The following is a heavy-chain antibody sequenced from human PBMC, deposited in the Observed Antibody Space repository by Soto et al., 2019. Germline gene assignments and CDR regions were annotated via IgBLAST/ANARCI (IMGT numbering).Heavy chain of an antibody. CDR3: ARGPSAVAGAYYFGMDV. J-gene: IGHJ6*02. D-gene: IGHD6-19*01. V-gene: IGHV3-30-3*01. CDR2: ISYDGSNK. Sequence: GGSLRLSCAASGFTFSSYAMHRVRQAPGKGLEWLAVISYDGSNKYYADSVKGRSTISTDNSKNTLYLQMNSLRAEDTAVYYCARGPSAVAGAYYFGMDVWGQGTTVAVSS. CDR1: GFTFSSYA.